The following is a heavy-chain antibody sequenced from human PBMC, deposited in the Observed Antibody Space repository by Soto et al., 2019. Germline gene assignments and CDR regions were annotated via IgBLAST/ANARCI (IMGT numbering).Heavy chain of an antibody. CDR3: ARGSTSCFDI. J-gene: IGHJ3*02. V-gene: IGHV4-30-4*01. CDR1: GGSISSGDYY. Sequence: QVQLQESGPGLVKPSQTLSLTCTVSGGSISSGDYYRSWIRQPPGKGLEWIGYIYYSGSTYYNPSLQSRVTISVDTSKNQFSLKLSSVTAADTAVYYCARGSTSCFDIWGQVTMVTVSS. CDR2: IYYSGST. D-gene: IGHD2-15*01.